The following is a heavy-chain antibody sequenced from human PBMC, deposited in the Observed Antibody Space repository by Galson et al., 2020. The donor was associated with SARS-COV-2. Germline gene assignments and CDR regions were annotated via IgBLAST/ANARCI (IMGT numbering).Heavy chain of an antibody. CDR3: TADIAERGVGEFDS. CDR1: GFTFSNAW. Sequence: GGSLRLSCEASGFTFSNAWMSWVRQAPGKGLEWVGRIKSRADGGTTDYAAPVKGRFSISRDDSKNTLYLEMNSLKDEDTAVYYCTADIAERGVGEFDSWGKGTLVTVSS. V-gene: IGHV3-15*01. CDR2: IKSRADGGTT. D-gene: IGHD3-16*01. J-gene: IGHJ4*02.